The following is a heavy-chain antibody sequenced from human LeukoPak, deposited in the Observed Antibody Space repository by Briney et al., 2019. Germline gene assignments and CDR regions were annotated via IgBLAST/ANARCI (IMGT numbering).Heavy chain of an antibody. CDR3: ARDRVVVVPAARPVYYYYGMDV. CDR2: IYYSGST. J-gene: IGHJ6*02. D-gene: IGHD2-2*01. Sequence: SETLSLTSTVSGGSISTYYWSWIRRPPGKGLEWIGYIYYSGSTNYNPSLKSRVTISVDTSKNQFSLKLSSVTAADTAVYYCARDRVVVVPAARPVYYYYGMDVWGQGTTVTVSS. V-gene: IGHV4-59*01. CDR1: GGSISTYY.